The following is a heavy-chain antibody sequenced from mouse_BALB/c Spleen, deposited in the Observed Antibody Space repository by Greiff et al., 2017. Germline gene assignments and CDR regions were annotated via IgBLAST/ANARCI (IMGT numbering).Heavy chain of an antibody. V-gene: IGHV5-4*02. CDR1: GFTFSDYY. CDR2: ISDGGSYT. Sequence: EVQGVESGGGLVKPGGSLKLSCAASGFTFSDYYMYWVRQTPEKRLEWVATISDGGSYTYYPDSVKGRFTISRDNAKNTLYLQMSSLKSEDTAMYYCARRYYGSSSYYFDYWGQGTTLTVSS. CDR3: ARRYYGSSSYYFDY. J-gene: IGHJ2*01. D-gene: IGHD1-1*01.